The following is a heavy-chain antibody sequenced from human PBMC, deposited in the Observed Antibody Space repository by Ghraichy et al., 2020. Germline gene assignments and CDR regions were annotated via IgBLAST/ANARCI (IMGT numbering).Heavy chain of an antibody. D-gene: IGHD1-26*01. Sequence: GGSLRLSCAASGFTFSSYWMHWVRQAPGKGLVWVSRINSDGSVTTYADSVKGRFTISRDNAKNTLYVQMNSLRAGDTAVYYCARGYSGNYRIDYWGQGTLITVSS. CDR2: INSDGSVT. J-gene: IGHJ4*02. CDR3: ARGYSGNYRIDY. V-gene: IGHV3-74*01. CDR1: GFTFSSYW.